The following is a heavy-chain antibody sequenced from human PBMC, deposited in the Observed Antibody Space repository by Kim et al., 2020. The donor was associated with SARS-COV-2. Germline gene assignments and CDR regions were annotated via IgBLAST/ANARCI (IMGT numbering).Heavy chain of an antibody. CDR1: GVSITSHY. CDR2: VYHSGST. J-gene: IGHJ4*02. CDR3: AREGFFDGGRFFFDS. V-gene: IGHV4-59*11. Sequence: SETLSLTCTVSGVSITSHYWTWIRQPPGKGLEWIGFVYHSGSTNYNPSLKSRVTMSVETSKNQFSLQLTSMTAADTAIYYCAREGFFDGGRFFFDSWGQGTLVTVSS. D-gene: IGHD2-15*01.